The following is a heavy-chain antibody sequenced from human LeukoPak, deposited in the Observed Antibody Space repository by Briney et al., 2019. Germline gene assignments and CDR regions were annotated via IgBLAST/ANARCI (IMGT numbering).Heavy chain of an antibody. CDR1: GSIFTNYC. J-gene: IGHJ5*02. CDR3: ARMVAPRPDTWFDR. CDR2: IYHGDLDT. D-gene: IGHD6-6*01. V-gene: IGHV5-51*01. Sequence: GASLQISCKASGSIFTNYCIGWVRQLPGKGLEWMGIIYHGDLDTIYSLSIQGQVTISVDKSISTAYLQWSSLKASDTAIYYCARMVAPRPDTWFDRWGQGTLVTVSA.